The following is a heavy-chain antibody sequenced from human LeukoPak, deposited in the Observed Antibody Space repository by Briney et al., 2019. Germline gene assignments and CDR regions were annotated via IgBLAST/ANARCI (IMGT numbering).Heavy chain of an antibody. J-gene: IGHJ5*02. CDR2: IYHSGST. CDR1: GYYISSGYY. D-gene: IGHD5-18*01. V-gene: IGHV4-38-2*02. CDR3: AKGAGGFSYYNWFDP. Sequence: SETLSLTCTVSGYYISSGYYWGWIRQPPGKGLDWIGSIYHSGSTYYNPSLKSRVTISVDTSKNQFSLKLSSVTAADTAVYYCAKGAGGFSYYNWFDPWGQGTLVTVSS.